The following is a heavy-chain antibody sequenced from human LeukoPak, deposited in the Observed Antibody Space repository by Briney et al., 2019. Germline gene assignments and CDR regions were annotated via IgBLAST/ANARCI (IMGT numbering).Heavy chain of an antibody. V-gene: IGHV3-21*04. D-gene: IGHD6-19*01. CDR1: GFTFSSYT. Sequence: GGSLRLSCAASGFTFSSYTMNWVRQAPGKGLEWVSSISSSSSYIYYADSVKGRFTISRDNSKNTLYLQMNSLRAEDTAVYYCAKDQNSSGWYRGLFDYWGQGTLVTVSS. J-gene: IGHJ4*02. CDR2: ISSSSSYI. CDR3: AKDQNSSGWYRGLFDY.